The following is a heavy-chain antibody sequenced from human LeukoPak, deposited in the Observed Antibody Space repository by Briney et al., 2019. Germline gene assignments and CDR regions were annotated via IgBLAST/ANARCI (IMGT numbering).Heavy chain of an antibody. CDR2: INHSGST. CDR3: ATYSSSH. J-gene: IGHJ4*02. Sequence: SETLSLTCTVSGGSISSSSYYWGWIRQPPGKGLEWIGEINHSGSTNYNPSLKSRVTISVDTSKNQFSLKLSSVTAADTAVYYCATYSSSHWGQGTLVTVSS. CDR1: GGSISSSSYY. V-gene: IGHV4-39*07. D-gene: IGHD6-6*01.